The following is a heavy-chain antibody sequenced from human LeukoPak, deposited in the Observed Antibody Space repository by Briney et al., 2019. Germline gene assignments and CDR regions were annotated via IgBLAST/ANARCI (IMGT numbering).Heavy chain of an antibody. V-gene: IGHV4-61*05. CDR1: GGSIRSTSYY. J-gene: IGHJ5*02. D-gene: IGHD3-3*01. CDR3: ARSKDVLRFLESNNWFDP. CDR2: IYYSGST. Sequence: SETLSLTCTVSGGSIRSTSYYWGWIRQPPGKGLEWIGYIYYSGSTNYNPSLKSRVTISVDTSKNQFSLKLSSVTAADTAVYYCARSKDVLRFLESNNWFDPWGQGTLVTVSS.